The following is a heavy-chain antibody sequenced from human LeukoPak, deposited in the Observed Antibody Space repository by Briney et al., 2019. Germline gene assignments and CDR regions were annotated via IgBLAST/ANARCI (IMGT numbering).Heavy chain of an antibody. CDR1: AFALTTRGEG. Sequence: SAPKLASPTHTLTLTSTFFAFALTTRGEGVGWIRQPPGKALEWHTLIYWDDDKRYRPYLKSRLTITKDTSTDQVVLTMTNMDPVDTATYYCALSLVRGRSPPFDYWGQGTLVTVSS. D-gene: IGHD3-10*01. CDR3: ALSLVRGRSPPFDY. V-gene: IGHV2-5*02. CDR2: IYWDDDK. J-gene: IGHJ4*02.